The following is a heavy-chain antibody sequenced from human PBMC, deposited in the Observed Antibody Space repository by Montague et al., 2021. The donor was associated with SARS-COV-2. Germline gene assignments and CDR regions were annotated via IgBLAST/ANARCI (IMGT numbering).Heavy chain of an antibody. CDR1: GFTFSSYA. Sequence: SLRLSCAASGFTFSSYAMSWVRQALGKGLEWVSVIYSGGISTYYADSVKGRFTISRDNSRNTLYLQMNSLRAEDTAVYFCAKSPWGGSSGWFDYWGQGTLVTVSS. CDR3: AKSPWGGSSGWFDY. CDR2: IYSGGIST. J-gene: IGHJ4*02. V-gene: IGHV3-23*03. D-gene: IGHD6-19*01.